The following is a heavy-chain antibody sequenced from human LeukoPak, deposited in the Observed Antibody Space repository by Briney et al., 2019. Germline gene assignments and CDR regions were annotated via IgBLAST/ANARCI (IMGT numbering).Heavy chain of an antibody. CDR1: GGSISSYY. CDR3: ARGGGMRSWYDFDY. CDR2: FFTTGST. J-gene: IGHJ4*02. Sequence: SETLSLTCTVSGGSISSYYWSWIRQPAGKGLEWIGRFFTTGSTNYNPSLRSRVTMSVDTSKNQFSLKLNSVTAADTAVYYCARGGGMRSWYDFDYWGQGTLVTVSS. V-gene: IGHV4-4*07. D-gene: IGHD6-13*01.